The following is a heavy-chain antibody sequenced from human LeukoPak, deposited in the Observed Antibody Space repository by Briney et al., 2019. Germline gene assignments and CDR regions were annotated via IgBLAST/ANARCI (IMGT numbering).Heavy chain of an antibody. CDR1: GYTFTSYY. CDR3: ARDDITAAAGY. CDR2: INPNGGST. Sequence: ASVKVSCKASGYTFTSYYVHWVRQAPGQGLEWVGIINPNGGSTNYAQKFQGRVTMTRDTSTSTVYMELSSLRSEDTAVYYCARDDITAAAGYWGQGTLVTVSS. V-gene: IGHV1-46*01. D-gene: IGHD6-25*01. J-gene: IGHJ4*02.